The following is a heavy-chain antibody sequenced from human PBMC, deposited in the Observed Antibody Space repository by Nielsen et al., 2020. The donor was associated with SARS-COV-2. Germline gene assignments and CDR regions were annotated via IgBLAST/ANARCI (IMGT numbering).Heavy chain of an antibody. Sequence: GESLKISCAASGFTFSSYAMHWVRPAPGKGLEWVAVISYDGSNKYYADSVKGRFTISRDNSKNTLYLQMNSLRAEDTAVYYCARDRNYYDSSGYHKGAFDIWGQGTMVTVSS. CDR2: ISYDGSNK. V-gene: IGHV3-30-3*01. D-gene: IGHD3-22*01. J-gene: IGHJ3*02. CDR1: GFTFSSYA. CDR3: ARDRNYYDSSGYHKGAFDI.